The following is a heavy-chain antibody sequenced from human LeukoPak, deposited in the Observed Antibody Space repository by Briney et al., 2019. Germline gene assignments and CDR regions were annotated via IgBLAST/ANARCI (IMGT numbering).Heavy chain of an antibody. Sequence: SETLSLTCTVSGLSFSSAYYWGWIRQPPGKGLEWIGNVYHSGSTYFNPSLKSRVTISLDTSQNQFSLKLSSVTAADTAVYYCARDLSGSMDVWGKGTTVTVSS. CDR3: ARDLSGSMDV. J-gene: IGHJ6*03. V-gene: IGHV4-38-2*02. CDR2: VYHSGST. CDR1: GLSFSSAYY. D-gene: IGHD6-25*01.